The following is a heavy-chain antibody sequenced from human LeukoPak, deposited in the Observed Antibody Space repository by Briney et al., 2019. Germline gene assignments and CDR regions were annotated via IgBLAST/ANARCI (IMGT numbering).Heavy chain of an antibody. V-gene: IGHV4-59*01. CDR3: ARAKGYYYGSGSYIIDY. CDR2: IYYSGST. D-gene: IGHD3-10*01. Sequence: SETLSLTCTVSGGSISSYYWSWIRQPPGKGLEWIGYIYYSGSTNYNPSLKSRVTISVDTSKNQFSLKLSSVTAADTAVYYCARAKGYYYGSGSYIIDYWGQGTLVTVSS. CDR1: GGSISSYY. J-gene: IGHJ4*02.